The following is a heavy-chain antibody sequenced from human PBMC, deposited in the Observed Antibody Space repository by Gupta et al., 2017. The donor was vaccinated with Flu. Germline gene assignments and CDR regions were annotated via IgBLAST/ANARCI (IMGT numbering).Heavy chain of an antibody. D-gene: IGHD3-3*01. Sequence: QITLKESGPTLVKPTQTLTLTCTFSGFSLSTSGVGVGWIRQPPGKALEWLALIYWNDDKRYSPSLKSRLTITKDTSKNQVVLTMTNMDPVDTATYYCAHRNGGWDFWSGTPPYNWFDPWGQGTLVTVSS. CDR1: GFSLSTSGVG. J-gene: IGHJ5*02. CDR3: AHRNGGWDFWSGTPPYNWFDP. V-gene: IGHV2-5*01. CDR2: IYWNDDK.